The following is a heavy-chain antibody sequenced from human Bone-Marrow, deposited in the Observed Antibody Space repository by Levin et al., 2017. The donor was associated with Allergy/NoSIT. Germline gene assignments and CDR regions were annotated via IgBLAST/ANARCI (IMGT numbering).Heavy chain of an antibody. J-gene: IGHJ5*02. Sequence: GESLKISCAASGFTFSSYGMHWVRQAPGKGLEWVAVISYDGSNKYYADSVKGRFTISRDNSKNTLYLQMNSLRAEDTAVYYCAKDKGGCSGGSCYYLTHISNWFDPWGQGTLVTVSS. CDR1: GFTFSSYG. CDR2: ISYDGSNK. CDR3: AKDKGGCSGGSCYYLTHISNWFDP. D-gene: IGHD2-15*01. V-gene: IGHV3-30*18.